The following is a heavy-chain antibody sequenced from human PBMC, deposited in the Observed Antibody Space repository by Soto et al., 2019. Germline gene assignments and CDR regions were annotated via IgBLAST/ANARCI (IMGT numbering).Heavy chain of an antibody. CDR1: GFTFSSYG. D-gene: IGHD3-10*01. J-gene: IGHJ5*02. CDR3: AKGPYYYGSGGWFDP. V-gene: IGHV3-30*18. CDR2: ISYGGSNK. Sequence: GGSLRLSCAASGFTFSSYGMHWVRQAPGKGLEWVAVISYGGSNKYYADSVKGRFTISRDNSKNTLYLQMNSLRAEDTAVYYCAKGPYYYGSGGWFDPWGQGTLVTVSS.